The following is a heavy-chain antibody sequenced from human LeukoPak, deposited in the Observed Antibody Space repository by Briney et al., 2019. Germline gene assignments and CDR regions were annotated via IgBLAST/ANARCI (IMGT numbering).Heavy chain of an antibody. V-gene: IGHV1-69*05. Sequence: SVKVSCKASGGTFSSYAISWVRQPPGQGLEWMGGIIPIFGTANYAQKFQGRVTITTDESTSTAYMELSSLRSEDTAVYYCARVPTSYYYDSSGYLDVWGKGTTVTVSS. CDR2: IIPIFGTA. D-gene: IGHD3-22*01. CDR1: GGTFSSYA. J-gene: IGHJ6*04. CDR3: ARVPTSYYYDSSGYLDV.